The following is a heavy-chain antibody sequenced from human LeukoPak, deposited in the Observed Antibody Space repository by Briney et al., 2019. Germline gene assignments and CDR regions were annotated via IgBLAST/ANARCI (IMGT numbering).Heavy chain of an antibody. CDR1: GFTFSSYS. D-gene: IGHD2-15*01. Sequence: GGSLRLSCVASGFTFSSYSMNWVRQAPGKGLEWVAVIWYGGGNKYYADSVKGRFTISRDNSKNTLYLQMNSLRAEDTAVYYCARLYCSGGSCYPYYFDYWGQGTLVTVSS. V-gene: IGHV3-33*08. J-gene: IGHJ4*02. CDR2: IWYGGGNK. CDR3: ARLYCSGGSCYPYYFDY.